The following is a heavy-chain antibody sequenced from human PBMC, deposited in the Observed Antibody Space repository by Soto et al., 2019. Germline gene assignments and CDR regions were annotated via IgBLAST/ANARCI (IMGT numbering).Heavy chain of an antibody. J-gene: IGHJ4*02. Sequence: QVQLVQSETEVKKPGSSVQVYCKASGGTFSSYGISWVRLVPGQGIEWMGGIMPVFDIVNYAQKIQGSVSLSADKFTSTAYMELSSLRSEDTAVYYCTRYYDILTGYFASWGQGTLVTVSS. CDR1: GGTFSSYG. D-gene: IGHD3-9*01. CDR3: TRYYDILTGYFAS. V-gene: IGHV1-69*17. CDR2: IMPVFDIV.